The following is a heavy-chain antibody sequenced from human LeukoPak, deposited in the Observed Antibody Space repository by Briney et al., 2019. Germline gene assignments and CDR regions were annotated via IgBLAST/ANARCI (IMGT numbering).Heavy chain of an antibody. CDR1: GFTFGKYW. CDR3: ARDQYDTWSRRGNFDS. V-gene: IGHV3-7*03. CDR2: IKLDGSEK. J-gene: IGHJ4*02. Sequence: GGSLRLSCVASGFTFGKYWMSWVRQAPGKGLEWVANIKLDGSEKNYVDSVKGRFTISRDNTKNSLYLQMNSLRVEDTAVFYCARDQYDTWSRRGNFDSWGQGTLDIVSS. D-gene: IGHD3-3*01.